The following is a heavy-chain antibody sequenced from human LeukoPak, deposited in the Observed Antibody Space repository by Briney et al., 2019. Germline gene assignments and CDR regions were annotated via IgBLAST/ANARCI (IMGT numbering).Heavy chain of an antibody. CDR3: ARPGYSYGRRHYYYYMDV. J-gene: IGHJ6*03. Sequence: SETLSLTCAVYGGSFSGYYWSWIRQPPGKGLEWIGEINHSGSTNYNPSLKSRVTISVDTSKNQFSLKPSSVTAADTAVYYCARPGYSYGRRHYYYYMDVWGKGTTVTISS. D-gene: IGHD5-18*01. CDR1: GGSFSGYY. V-gene: IGHV4-34*01. CDR2: INHSGST.